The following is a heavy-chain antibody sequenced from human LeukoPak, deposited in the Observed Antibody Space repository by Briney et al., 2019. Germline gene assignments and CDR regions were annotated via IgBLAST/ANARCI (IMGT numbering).Heavy chain of an antibody. CDR2: LNPNSGNT. V-gene: IGHV1-8*01. Sequence: ASVKVSCKASRYTFISYNINWVRQATGQGLEWMGWLNPNSGNTGYMRKFQGRVTMTRDTSISTAYMELSRLRSDDTAVYYCARAPSIRVITNFDYWGQGTLVTVSS. CDR1: RYTFISYN. D-gene: IGHD3-16*02. CDR3: ARAPSIRVITNFDY. J-gene: IGHJ4*02.